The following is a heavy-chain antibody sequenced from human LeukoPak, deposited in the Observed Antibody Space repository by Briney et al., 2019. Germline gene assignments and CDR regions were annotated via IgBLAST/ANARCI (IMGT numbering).Heavy chain of an antibody. Sequence: PSETLSLTCTVSGGSINSYYWTWIRQPPGKGLEWIGNIYNSGNTNYNPSLKSRLTISVDTSKNQFSLKLSSVTAADTAVYYCARVGGYRSGYFQHWGQGTLVTVSS. V-gene: IGHV4-59*12. J-gene: IGHJ1*01. CDR3: ARVGGYRSGYFQH. CDR2: IYNSGNT. CDR1: GGSINSYY. D-gene: IGHD3-16*02.